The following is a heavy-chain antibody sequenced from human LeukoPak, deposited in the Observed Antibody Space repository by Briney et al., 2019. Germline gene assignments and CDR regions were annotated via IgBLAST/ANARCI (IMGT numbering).Heavy chain of an antibody. CDR3: ERKLRLGGNWFDP. CDR1: GGTFTSYA. CDR2: IIPISGTT. Sequence: GASVKVSCKTSGGTFTSYAITWVRQAPGQGLEWMGKIIPISGTTNYAQKFQGRVTFTADESTSTAYMELSSLRSEDTALYYCERKLRLGGNWFDPWGQGTLVTVSS. J-gene: IGHJ5*02. D-gene: IGHD1-26*01. V-gene: IGHV1-69*13.